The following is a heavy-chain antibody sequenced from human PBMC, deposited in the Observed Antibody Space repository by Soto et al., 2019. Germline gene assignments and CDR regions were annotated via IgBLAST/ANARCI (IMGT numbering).Heavy chain of an antibody. CDR3: ARSMVRGPFDY. CDR1: GGSFSSYA. Sequence: ASVKVSCKASGGSFSSYAISWVRQAPGQGLEWMGGIIPIFGTANYAQKFQGRVTITADESTSTAYIEVSSLRSEDTAVYYCARSMVRGPFDYWGQGTLVTVSS. CDR2: IIPIFGTA. V-gene: IGHV1-69*13. D-gene: IGHD3-10*01. J-gene: IGHJ4*02.